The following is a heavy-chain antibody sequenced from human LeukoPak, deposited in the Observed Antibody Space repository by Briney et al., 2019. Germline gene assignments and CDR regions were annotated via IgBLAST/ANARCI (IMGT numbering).Heavy chain of an antibody. Sequence: GGSLRLSCAASGFTFNSYWMHWVRQAPGKGLVWVSRIGGDGSITGYADSVKGRFTISRDNAKNTLYLQMNSLRADDTAVYYCGGGYSSGSPDYWGQGTLVTVSS. J-gene: IGHJ4*02. D-gene: IGHD3-22*01. CDR2: IGGDGSIT. CDR3: GGGYSSGSPDY. CDR1: GFTFNSYW. V-gene: IGHV3-74*01.